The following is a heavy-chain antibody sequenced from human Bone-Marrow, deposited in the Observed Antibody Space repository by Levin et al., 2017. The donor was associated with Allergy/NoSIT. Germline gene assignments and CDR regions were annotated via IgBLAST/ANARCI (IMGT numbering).Heavy chain of an antibody. Sequence: GGSLRLSCAASGFTFSNSWMSWVRQAPGKGLEWVSNIKEDGSEKYYVDSVKGRFTISRDNAKNSLYVQMNSLIAEDTAVYYCSRDQFRRATIGARWFDPWGQGTLVTVSS. D-gene: IGHD5-24*01. CDR3: SRDQFRRATIGARWFDP. CDR1: GFTFSNSW. J-gene: IGHJ5*02. V-gene: IGHV3-7*01. CDR2: IKEDGSEK.